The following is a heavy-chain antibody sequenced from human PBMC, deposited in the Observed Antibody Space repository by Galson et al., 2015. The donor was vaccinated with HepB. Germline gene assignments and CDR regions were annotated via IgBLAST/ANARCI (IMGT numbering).Heavy chain of an antibody. D-gene: IGHD3-22*01. CDR2: ISYDGSNK. J-gene: IGHJ4*02. CDR3: ARDGFEEKSNYDSSGRAPGFDY. V-gene: IGHV3-30-3*01. CDR1: GFTFSSYA. Sequence: SLRLSCAASGFTFSSYAMHWVRQAPGKGLEWVAVISYDGSNKYYADSVKGRFTISRDNSKNTLYLQMNSLRAEDTAVYYCARDGFEEKSNYDSSGRAPGFDYWGQGTLVTVSS.